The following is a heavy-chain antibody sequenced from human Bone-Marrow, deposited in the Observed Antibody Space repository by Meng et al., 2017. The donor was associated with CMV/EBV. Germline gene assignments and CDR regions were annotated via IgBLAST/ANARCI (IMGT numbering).Heavy chain of an antibody. V-gene: IGHV3-30-3*01. CDR3: ARRRVPYYFDY. D-gene: IGHD5/OR15-5a*01. J-gene: IGHJ4*02. Sequence: GGSLRLSCGASGFTFSSSAMHWVRQAPGKGLEWVAVISYDGSNKYYADSVKGRFTISRDNSKNTLYLQMNSLRAEDTAVYYCARRRVPYYFDYWGQGTLVTVSS. CDR2: ISYDGSNK. CDR1: GFTFSSSA.